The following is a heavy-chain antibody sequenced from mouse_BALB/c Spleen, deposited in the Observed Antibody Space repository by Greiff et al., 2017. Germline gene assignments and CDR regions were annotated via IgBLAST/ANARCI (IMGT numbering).Heavy chain of an antibody. CDR3: ARGDYYGRGFAY. V-gene: IGHV5-9-4*01. D-gene: IGHD1-1*01. J-gene: IGHJ3*01. CDR1: GFTFSSYA. Sequence: EVMLVESGGGLVKPGGSLKLSCAASGFTFSSYAMSWVRQSPEKRLEWVAEISSGGSYTYYPDTVTGRFTISRDNAKNTLYLEMSSLRSEDTAMYYCARGDYYGRGFAYWGQGTLVTVSA. CDR2: ISSGGSYT.